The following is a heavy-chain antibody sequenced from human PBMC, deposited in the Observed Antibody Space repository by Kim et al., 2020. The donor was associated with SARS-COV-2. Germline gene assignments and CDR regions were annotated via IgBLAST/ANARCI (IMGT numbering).Heavy chain of an antibody. CDR2: ITTSGSPI. Sequence: GGSLRLSCAASAFTFSGYAMIRVRQAPGKGLEWISYITTSGSPIYYADSVRGRFTISRDNAKNALYLQMDSLRDEDTAIYYCASLTTVWGLWGQGTLVTVSS. J-gene: IGHJ4*02. D-gene: IGHD4-17*01. V-gene: IGHV3-48*02. CDR1: AFTFSGYA. CDR3: ASLTTVWGL.